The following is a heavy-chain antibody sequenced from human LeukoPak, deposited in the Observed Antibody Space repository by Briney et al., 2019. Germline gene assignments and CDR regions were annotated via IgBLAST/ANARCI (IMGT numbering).Heavy chain of an antibody. J-gene: IGHJ4*02. Sequence: SVKVSCKASGGTFSSYGISWVRQAPGQGLEWMGRIIPIFGTANYAQKFQGRVTITTDESTSTAYMELSILRSEDTAVYYCASSTYYYDSSGYNFAYWGQGTLVTVSS. CDR1: GGTFSSYG. D-gene: IGHD3-22*01. CDR3: ASSTYYYDSSGYNFAY. CDR2: IIPIFGTA. V-gene: IGHV1-69*05.